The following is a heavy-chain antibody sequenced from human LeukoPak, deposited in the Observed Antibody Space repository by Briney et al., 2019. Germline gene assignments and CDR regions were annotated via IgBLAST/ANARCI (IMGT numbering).Heavy chain of an antibody. CDR3: ARGRVLRFLEWLLKAFDI. Sequence: SQTLSLTCAISGDSVSSNSAAWNWIRQSPSRGLEWLGRTYYRSKWYNDYAVSVKSRITINPDTSKNQFSLQLNSVTPEDTAVYYCARGRVLRFLEWLLKAFDIWGQGTMVTVSS. D-gene: IGHD3-3*01. J-gene: IGHJ3*02. V-gene: IGHV6-1*01. CDR2: TYYRSKWYN. CDR1: GDSVSSNSAA.